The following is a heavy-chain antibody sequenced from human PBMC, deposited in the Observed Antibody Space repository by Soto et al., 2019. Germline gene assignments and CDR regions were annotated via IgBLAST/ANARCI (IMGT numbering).Heavy chain of an antibody. D-gene: IGHD3-3*01. CDR3: AKENDFWSGPTQKYYYYYGMDV. V-gene: IGHV3-9*01. CDR2: ISWNSGSI. Sequence: PGGSLRLSCAASGFTFDDYAMHWVRQAPGKGLEWVSGISWNSGSIGYADSVKGRFTISRDNAKNSLYLQMNSLRAEDTALYYCAKENDFWSGPTQKYYYYYGMDVWGQGTTVTVSS. CDR1: GFTFDDYA. J-gene: IGHJ6*02.